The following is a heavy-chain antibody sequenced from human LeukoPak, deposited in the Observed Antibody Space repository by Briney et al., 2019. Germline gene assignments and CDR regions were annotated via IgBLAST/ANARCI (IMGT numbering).Heavy chain of an antibody. CDR1: GFTFDNYG. D-gene: IGHD6-13*01. J-gene: IGHJ4*02. CDR3: AKSSERGYYYDF. Sequence: GASLRLSCAASGFTFDNYGLSWVRQAPGKGLEWVSAIIGSGGSTYYADTVKGRFTISRDNSKNTLYLQMNSLRAEDTAVYYCAKSSERGYYYDFWGQGTLGTVSS. CDR2: IIGSGGST. V-gene: IGHV3-23*01.